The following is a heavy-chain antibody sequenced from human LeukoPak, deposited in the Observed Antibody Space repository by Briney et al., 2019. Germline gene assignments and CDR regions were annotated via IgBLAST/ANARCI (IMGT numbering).Heavy chain of an antibody. CDR3: AKDSGPAGYSAKDV. CDR2: ISGSGGST. V-gene: IGHV3-23*01. Sequence: GGSLRLSCAASGFTFRIYAMSWVRQAPGKGLEWVSTISGSGGSTYYADSVKGRFTISRDTSKSTLYLQLNSLRAEDTAVYYCAKDSGPAGYSAKDVWGQGTTVTVSS. J-gene: IGHJ6*02. CDR1: GFTFRIYA.